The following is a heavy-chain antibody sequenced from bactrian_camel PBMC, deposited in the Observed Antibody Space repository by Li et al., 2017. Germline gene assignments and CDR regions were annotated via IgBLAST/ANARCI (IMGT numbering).Heavy chain of an antibody. D-gene: IGHD1*01. Sequence: QVQLVESGGGSVQPGGSLRLSCESSVVKYSRGCMAWFRQAPGKEREGVAGIDSDGTTSYTDSVKGRFTISRDNAKNIVYLEMNSLKPEDTATYYCATSGSRNCKFLDNLRSDSVRKLYADWGQGTQVTVS. J-gene: IGHJ4*01. CDR3: ATSGSRNCKFLDNLRSDSVRKLYAD. CDR1: VVKYSRGC. CDR2: IDSDGTT. V-gene: IGHV3S53*01.